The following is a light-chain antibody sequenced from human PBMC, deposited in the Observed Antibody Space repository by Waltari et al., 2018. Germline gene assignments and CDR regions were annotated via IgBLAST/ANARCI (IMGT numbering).Light chain of an antibody. CDR3: QQYYSTLLYT. V-gene: IGKV4-1*01. CDR2: WAS. Sequence: DIVMTQSPDSLAVSLGERATINCKSSQSVLYSSNNKNYLAWYQQKPGQSPKLLIYWASTRESGVPDRFSGSGSGTDFTLTISSLQAEDVAVYYCQQYYSTLLYTFGQGTKLEIK. CDR1: QSVLYSSNNKNY. J-gene: IGKJ2*01.